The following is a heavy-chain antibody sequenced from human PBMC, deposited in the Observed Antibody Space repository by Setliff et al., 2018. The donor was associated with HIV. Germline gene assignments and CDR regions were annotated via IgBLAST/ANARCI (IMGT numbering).Heavy chain of an antibody. D-gene: IGHD6-19*01. CDR3: ARDCSSGWSKDWFDT. J-gene: IGHJ5*02. V-gene: IGHV4-61*01. CDR2: IYISGST. Sequence: PSETLSLTCTVSGGSISSGSYYWGWIRQPPGKGLEWIGHIYISGSTNYNPSFNSRVTMSVDTSKNQSSLRLTSVTAADTAVYHCARDCSSGWSKDWFDTWGQGVLVTVSS. CDR1: GGSISSGSYY.